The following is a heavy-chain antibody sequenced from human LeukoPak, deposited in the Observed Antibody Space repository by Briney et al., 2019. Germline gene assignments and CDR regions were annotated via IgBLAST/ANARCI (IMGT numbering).Heavy chain of an antibody. Sequence: GGSLRLSCAASGFTFSSYWMHWVRQAPGKGLVWVSRINSDGSSTSYADSVKGRFTISRDNAKNTLYLQMNSLRAEDTAVYYCARDYYDSSGYYTNYYYGMDVWGQGTTVTVSS. CDR2: INSDGSST. J-gene: IGHJ6*02. D-gene: IGHD3-22*01. CDR3: ARDYYDSSGYYTNYYYGMDV. CDR1: GFTFSSYW. V-gene: IGHV3-74*01.